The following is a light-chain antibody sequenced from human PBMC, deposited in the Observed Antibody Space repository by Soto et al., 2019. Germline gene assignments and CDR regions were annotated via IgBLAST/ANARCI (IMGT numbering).Light chain of an antibody. CDR1: QSVSSSY. Sequence: EVAMAQTPVTLSVSPGERATLSCRASQSVSSSYLAWYQQKPGQAPRLLIYGASSRATGIPDRFSGSGSGTDFTLTISRLEPEDFAVYYCQQYGSSPQTFGQGTKVDIK. J-gene: IGKJ1*01. V-gene: IGKV3-20*01. CDR3: QQYGSSPQT. CDR2: GAS.